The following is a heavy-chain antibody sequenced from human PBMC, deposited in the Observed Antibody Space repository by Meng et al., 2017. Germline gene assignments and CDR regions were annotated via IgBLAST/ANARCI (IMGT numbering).Heavy chain of an antibody. CDR1: GGSISSSSYY. D-gene: IGHD2-15*01. CDR2: IYYSGST. J-gene: IGHJ4*02. CDR3: ARDLSTAATYYFDY. V-gene: IGHV4-39*07. Sequence: SETLSLTCTVSGGSISSSSYYWGWIRQPPGKGLEWIGSIYYSGSTYYNPSLKSRVTISVDTSKNQFSLKLSSVTAADTAVYYCARDLSTAATYYFDYWDQGTLVTVSS.